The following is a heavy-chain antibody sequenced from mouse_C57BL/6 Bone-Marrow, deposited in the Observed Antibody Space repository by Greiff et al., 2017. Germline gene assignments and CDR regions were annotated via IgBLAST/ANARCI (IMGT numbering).Heavy chain of an antibody. CDR3: AKPLHYYGSSSYYFDY. V-gene: IGHV1-9*01. CDR2: ILPGSGST. J-gene: IGHJ2*01. Sequence: VQLQQSGAELMKPGASVKLSCKATGYTFTGYWIEWVKQRPGHGLEWIGEILPGSGSTNYNGKFKGKATFTADTSSNTAYMQLSSLTTEDSAIYYCAKPLHYYGSSSYYFDYWGQGTTLTVSS. D-gene: IGHD1-1*01. CDR1: GYTFTGYW.